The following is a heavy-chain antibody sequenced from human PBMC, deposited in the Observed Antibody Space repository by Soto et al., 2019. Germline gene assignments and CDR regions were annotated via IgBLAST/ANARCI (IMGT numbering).Heavy chain of an antibody. D-gene: IGHD5-12*01. CDR1: GLTFSSYA. Sequence: QVQLVEYGGGVVQPGRSLRLSCAASGLTFSSYAMHWVRQAPGKGLEWVAVISYDGSNKYYADSVKGRFTISRDNSKNTLYLQMNSLRAEDTAVYYCARDGWLQPYYYYYGMDVWGQGSTVTVSS. CDR3: ARDGWLQPYYYYYGMDV. CDR2: ISYDGSNK. J-gene: IGHJ6*02. V-gene: IGHV3-30-3*01.